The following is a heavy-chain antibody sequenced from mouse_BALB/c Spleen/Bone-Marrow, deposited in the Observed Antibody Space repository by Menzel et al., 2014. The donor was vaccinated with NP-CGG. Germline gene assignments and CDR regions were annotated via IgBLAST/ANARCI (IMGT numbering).Heavy chain of an antibody. Sequence: EVKLVESGGGLVQPGGSLKLSCAASGFTFSSYGMSWVRQTPDKRLELVATINSNGGSTYYPDSVKGRFTISRDNAKNTLYLQMSSLKSEDTAMYYCARERDGYFRDAMDYWGQGTSVTFSS. CDR3: ARERDGYFRDAMDY. D-gene: IGHD2-3*01. CDR1: GFTFSSYG. CDR2: INSNGGST. V-gene: IGHV5-6-3*01. J-gene: IGHJ4*01.